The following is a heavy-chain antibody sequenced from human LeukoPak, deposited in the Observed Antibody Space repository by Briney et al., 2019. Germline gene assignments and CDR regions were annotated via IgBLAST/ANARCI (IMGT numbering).Heavy chain of an antibody. CDR1: GFTFDDYG. CDR3: ASPTVFGVVLYY. D-gene: IGHD3-3*01. V-gene: IGHV3-20*04. CDR2: INWNGGST. J-gene: IGHJ4*02. Sequence: GGSLRLSCAASGFTFDDYGMSWVRQAPGKGLEWVSGINWNGGSTGYADSVKGRFTISRDNAKNSLYLQMNSLRAEDTAVYYCASPTVFGVVLYYWGQGTLVTVSS.